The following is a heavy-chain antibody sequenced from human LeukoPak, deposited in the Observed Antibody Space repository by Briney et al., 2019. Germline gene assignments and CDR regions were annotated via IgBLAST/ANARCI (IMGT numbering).Heavy chain of an antibody. Sequence: PGGSESLFYGACGYLYRSYALHGAPGASGKGLVGVAVISYVGSNKYYADSVKSRFTSSRDNSKNALYVQRNSLSAEDTAVYYCARSLGRELLLVPFDYWGQGTLVTVSS. CDR3: ARSLGRELLLVPFDY. CDR2: ISYVGSNK. V-gene: IGHV3-30*04. J-gene: IGHJ4*02. D-gene: IGHD1-26*01. CDR1: GYLYRSYA.